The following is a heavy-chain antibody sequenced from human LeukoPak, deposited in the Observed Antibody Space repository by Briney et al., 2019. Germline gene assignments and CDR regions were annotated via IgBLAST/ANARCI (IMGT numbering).Heavy chain of an antibody. CDR1: GFTFDDYA. J-gene: IGHJ3*02. Sequence: PGGSLRLSCAASGFTFDDYAMHWVRQAPGKGLEWVSGISWNSGSIGYADSVKGRFTISRDNAKNSLYLQMNSLRAEDMALYYCAKALYGDYSQMNDAFDIWGQGTMVTVSS. V-gene: IGHV3-9*03. CDR2: ISWNSGSI. D-gene: IGHD4-17*01. CDR3: AKALYGDYSQMNDAFDI.